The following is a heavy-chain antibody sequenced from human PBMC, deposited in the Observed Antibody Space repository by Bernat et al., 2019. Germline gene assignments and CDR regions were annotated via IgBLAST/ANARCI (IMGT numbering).Heavy chain of an antibody. CDR3: ARGLRQLPYRYNRHSPTNWFDP. CDR2: FNHSGST. CDR1: GGSFSGYY. V-gene: IGHV4-34*01. Sequence: QVQLQQWGAGLLKPSETLSLTCAVYGGSFSGYYWSWIRQPPGKGLEWIGEFNHSGSTNYNPSLKSRVTISVDTSKNQFSLKLSSVTAADTAVYYCARGLRQLPYRYNRHSPTNWFDPWGQGTLVTVSS. J-gene: IGHJ5*02. D-gene: IGHD1-14*01.